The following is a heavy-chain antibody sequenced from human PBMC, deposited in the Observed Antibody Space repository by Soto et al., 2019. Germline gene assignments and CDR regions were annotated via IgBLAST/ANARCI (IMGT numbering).Heavy chain of an antibody. J-gene: IGHJ6*01. CDR1: GFTFSDYY. CDR3: ARGYIIRRMDV. D-gene: IGHD5-12*01. Sequence: SGGSLRLSCAASGFTFSDYYMSWIRQAPGKGLEWISFISGGSNYIDYADSLKGRFTISRDNAKNSLYLQMNSLRAGDTAVYFCARGYIIRRMDVWGKGTTVNAPQ. CDR2: ISGGSNYI. V-gene: IGHV3-11*06.